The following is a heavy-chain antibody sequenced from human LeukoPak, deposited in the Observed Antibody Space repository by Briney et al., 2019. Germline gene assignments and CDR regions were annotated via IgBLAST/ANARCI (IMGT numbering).Heavy chain of an antibody. D-gene: IGHD3-9*01. CDR3: ARLEPYYDILTGYSDY. CDR2: ISAYNGNT. J-gene: IGHJ4*02. CDR1: GYTFTSYG. V-gene: IGHV1-18*01. Sequence: ASVKVSCKASGYTFTSYGISWVRQAPGQGLEWMGWISAYNGNTNYAQKLQGRVTMTTDTSTSTAYMELRSLRSDDTAVYYCARLEPYYDILTGYSDYWGQGTLATVSS.